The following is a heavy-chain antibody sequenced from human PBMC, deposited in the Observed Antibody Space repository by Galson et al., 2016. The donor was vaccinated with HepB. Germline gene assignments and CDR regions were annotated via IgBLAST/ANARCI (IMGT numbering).Heavy chain of an antibody. V-gene: IGHV3-15*07. CDR1: GLAFSKTW. J-gene: IGHJ3*02. CDR3: TTGLEYYDRSGYWVDAFDI. D-gene: IGHD3-22*01. Sequence: SLRLSCAASGLAFSKTWMNWVRPAPGKGLEWVGRIKSKSDGGTTDYGAPVKFRFTISRDDSTNTLYLQMNYLETEDTAVYYCTTGLEYYDRSGYWVDAFDIWGRGTLVTVS. CDR2: IKSKSDGGTT.